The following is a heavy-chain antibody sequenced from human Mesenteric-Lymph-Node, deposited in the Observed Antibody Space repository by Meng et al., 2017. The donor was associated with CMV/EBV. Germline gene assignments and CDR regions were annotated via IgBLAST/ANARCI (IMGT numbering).Heavy chain of an antibody. V-gene: IGHV3-66*02. CDR2: AYSGGTT. CDR1: GFTFSSYW. CDR3: ARNYISGSIDY. J-gene: IGHJ4*02. D-gene: IGHD3-10*01. Sequence: GESLKISCAASGFTFSSYWMSWVRQAPGKGLERVSVAYSGGTTYYTDSVKGRFTVSRDNSKNTLYLQMNSLRAEDTALYYCARNYISGSIDYWGQGTLVTVSS.